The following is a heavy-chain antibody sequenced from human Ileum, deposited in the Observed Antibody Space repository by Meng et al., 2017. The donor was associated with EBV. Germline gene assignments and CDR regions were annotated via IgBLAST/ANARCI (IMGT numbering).Heavy chain of an antibody. CDR2: ITTYNGDT. V-gene: IGHV1-18*01. CDR3: ARTYYGSYGFDY. CDR1: GYRFTAFG. D-gene: IGHD3-10*01. Sequence: VQVVQSRAEVKKPGASVKVSCKASGYRFTAFGSSWVRQAPGQGPEWMGWITTYNGDTKYAQKFQGRVTMTRETSTNTAYMELTSLRSDDTAVYYCARTYYGSYGFDYWGQGTLVTVSS. J-gene: IGHJ4*02.